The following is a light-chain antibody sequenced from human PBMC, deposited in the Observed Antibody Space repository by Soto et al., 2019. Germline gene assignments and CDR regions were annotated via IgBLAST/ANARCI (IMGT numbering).Light chain of an antibody. CDR2: GAS. CDR1: QSVSID. CDR3: QQYGSSPVT. J-gene: IGKJ1*01. V-gene: IGKV3-15*01. Sequence: EIVMTQSRAALSVSPGERATLSCRASQSVSIDLAWYQQTPGQAPRLLIYGASTRAAGIPVRFSGSASGTEFTLTISSLQSEDFTVYYCQQYGSSPVTFGQGTKVDIK.